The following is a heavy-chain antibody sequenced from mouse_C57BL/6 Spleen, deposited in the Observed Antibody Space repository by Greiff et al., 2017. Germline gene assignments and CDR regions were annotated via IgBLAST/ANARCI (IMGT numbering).Heavy chain of an antibody. V-gene: IGHV5-6*01. CDR2: ISSGGSYT. J-gene: IGHJ2*01. CDR1: GFTFSSYG. D-gene: IGHD1-1*01. Sequence: EVHLVESGGDLVKPGGSLKLSCAASGFTFSSYGMSWVSQTPDKRLEWVATISSGGSYTYYPDSVKGRFTISRDNAKNTLYLQMSSLKSEDTAMYYCARRDTTVEYFDYWGQGTTLTVSS. CDR3: ARRDTTVEYFDY.